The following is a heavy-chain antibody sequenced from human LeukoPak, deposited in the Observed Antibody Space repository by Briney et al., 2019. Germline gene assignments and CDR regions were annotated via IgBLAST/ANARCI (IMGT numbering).Heavy chain of an antibody. D-gene: IGHD3-9*01. J-gene: IGHJ4*02. V-gene: IGHV1-69*05. CDR3: ATQSPNYDILTGYYLRGTFDY. CDR1: GGTFSSYA. Sequence: SVKVSCKASGGTFSSYAISWVRQAPGQGLEWMGRIIPILGTANYAQKFQGRVTITTDESTSTAYMELSSLRSEDTAVYYCATQSPNYDILTGYYLRGTFDYWGQGTLVTVSS. CDR2: IIPILGTA.